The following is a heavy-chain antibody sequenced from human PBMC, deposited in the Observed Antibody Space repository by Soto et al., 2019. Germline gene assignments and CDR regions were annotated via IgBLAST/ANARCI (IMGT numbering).Heavy chain of an antibody. Sequence: SETLSLTCAVSGDSVSNDNYYWSWIRQPPGKGLEWIGYISYSGTTNYNSYLKSRLSLSVDMSNNQFSLKLASVAAADTAVYFCARSQRVRTAVTFDYWGQGALVTVSS. CDR3: ARSQRVRTAVTFDY. D-gene: IGHD6-25*01. J-gene: IGHJ4*02. CDR1: GDSVSNDNYY. V-gene: IGHV4-61*01. CDR2: ISYSGTT.